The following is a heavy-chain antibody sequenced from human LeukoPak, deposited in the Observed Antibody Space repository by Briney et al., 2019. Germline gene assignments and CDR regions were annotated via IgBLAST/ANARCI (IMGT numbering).Heavy chain of an antibody. Sequence: GGSLRLSCAASGFTVSSNYMSWVRQAPGKGLEWVSVIYSGGSTYYADSVKGRFTISRDNSKNTLYLQMNSLRAEDTAVYYCARSYSSSWSGREHDAFDIWGQGTMVTVS. J-gene: IGHJ3*02. V-gene: IGHV3-66*01. CDR3: ARSYSSSWSGREHDAFDI. CDR2: IYSGGST. D-gene: IGHD6-13*01. CDR1: GFTVSSNY.